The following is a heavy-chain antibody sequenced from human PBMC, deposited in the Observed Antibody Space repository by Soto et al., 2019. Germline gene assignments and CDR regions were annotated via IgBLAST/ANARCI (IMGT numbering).Heavy chain of an antibody. CDR1: GVSISNSDYY. V-gene: IGHV4-39*01. CDR2: IYYSGST. Sequence: SETLSLTCTVSGVSISNSDYYWGWIRQSPGKGLEWIGSIYYSGSTYYNPSLKSRGTISLDSSKNQFSLKLTSVTAAYTAVYYCSRQISWQQQRVDHWGQGTLVTVSS. J-gene: IGHJ4*02. D-gene: IGHD6-13*01. CDR3: SRQISWQQQRVDH.